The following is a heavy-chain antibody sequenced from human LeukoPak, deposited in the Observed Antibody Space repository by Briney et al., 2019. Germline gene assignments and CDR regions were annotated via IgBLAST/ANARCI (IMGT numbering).Heavy chain of an antibody. CDR3: AKSKVRYSSSSRMFDY. V-gene: IGHV3-23*01. J-gene: IGHJ4*02. Sequence: GGSLRLSCAVSGFTFSSYAVSWVRQAPGKGLEWVSTISGGGDSTFYADSVKGRFTISRDNSKNTLSLQMNSLRAEDTAVYYCAKSKVRYSSSSRMFDYWGQGTLVTVSS. CDR1: GFTFSSYA. D-gene: IGHD6-6*01. CDR2: ISGGGDST.